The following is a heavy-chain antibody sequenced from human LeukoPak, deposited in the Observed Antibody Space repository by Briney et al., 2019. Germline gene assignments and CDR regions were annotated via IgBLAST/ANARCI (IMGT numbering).Heavy chain of an antibody. CDR3: SSGRRLGYSGYGDLDY. J-gene: IGHJ4*02. CDR2: IKQDGSEK. CDR1: GFTFSSYW. Sequence: GGSLRLSCAASGFTFSSYWMSWVRQAPGKGLEWVANIKQDGSEKYYVDSVKGRFTISRDNAKNSLYLQMNSLRAEDTAVYYCSSGRRLGYSGYGDLDYWGQGTLVTVSS. D-gene: IGHD5-12*01. V-gene: IGHV3-7*01.